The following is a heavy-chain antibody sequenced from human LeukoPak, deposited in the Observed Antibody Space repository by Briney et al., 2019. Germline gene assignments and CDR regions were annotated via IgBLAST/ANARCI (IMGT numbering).Heavy chain of an antibody. CDR1: GGSFNDYY. D-gene: IGHD6-19*01. J-gene: IGHJ4*02. CDR3: ARQDSSGTTVDY. V-gene: IGHV4-34*01. CDR2: INHSGNT. Sequence: SETLSLTCLVYGGSFNDYYWTWIRQPPGKGLEWIGEINHSGNTNYNPSLKSRITISVDTSRNQFSLNLSSVTAADTAVYYCARQDSSGTTVDYWGQGTLVTVSS.